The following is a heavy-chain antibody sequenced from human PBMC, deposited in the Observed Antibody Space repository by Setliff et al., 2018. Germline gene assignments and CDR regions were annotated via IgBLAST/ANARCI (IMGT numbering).Heavy chain of an antibody. CDR3: ARGVSGVSWTPRY. D-gene: IGHD6-25*01. Sequence: SETLSLTCAVYGGSFSGYYWSWIRQPPGKGLEWIGEINHTGSTNYSPSLKSRVTISVDTYKNQFSLKLSAVTAADTAVYYCARGVSGVSWTPRYWGRGTLVTVSS. J-gene: IGHJ4*02. CDR2: INHTGST. CDR1: GGSFSGYY. V-gene: IGHV4-34*01.